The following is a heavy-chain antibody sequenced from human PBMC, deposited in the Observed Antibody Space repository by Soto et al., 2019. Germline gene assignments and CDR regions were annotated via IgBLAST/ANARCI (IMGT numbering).Heavy chain of an antibody. CDR1: GFTFSSYW. CDR2: IKQDGSEK. D-gene: IGHD3-3*01. J-gene: IGHJ4*02. CDR3: AREGLWYYDFWSVNFGYFDY. Sequence: GSLRLSCAASGFTFSSYWMSWVRQAPGKGLEWVANIKQDGSEKYYVDSVKGRFTISRDNAKNSLYLQMNSLRAEDTAVYYCAREGLWYYDFWSVNFGYFDYWGQGTLVTVSS. V-gene: IGHV3-7*01.